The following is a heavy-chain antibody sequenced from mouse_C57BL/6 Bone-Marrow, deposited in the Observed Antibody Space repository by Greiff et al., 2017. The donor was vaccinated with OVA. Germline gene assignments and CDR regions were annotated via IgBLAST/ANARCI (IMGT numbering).Heavy chain of an antibody. Sequence: QVQLKQSGAELARPGASVQLSCKASGYTFTSYGISWVKQRTGQGLEWIGEIYPRSGNTYYNEKFKGKATLAADKSSSTAYMELRSLTSEDSAVYFCARSSVDSSGKGYWGQGTTLTVSS. CDR2: IYPRSGNT. D-gene: IGHD3-2*02. J-gene: IGHJ2*01. V-gene: IGHV1-81*01. CDR1: GYTFTSYG. CDR3: ARSSVDSSGKGY.